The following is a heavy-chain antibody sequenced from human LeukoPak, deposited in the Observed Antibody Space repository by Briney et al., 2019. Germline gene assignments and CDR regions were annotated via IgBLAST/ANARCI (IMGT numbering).Heavy chain of an antibody. Sequence: PSETLSLTCTVSGGSISSYYWSWIRQPPGKGLEWIGYIYYSGSTNYNPSLKGRVTISVDTSKNQFSLKLSSVTAADTAVYYCARVGHGYYDSSGYYLRYYYYYYMDVWGKGTTVTVSS. D-gene: IGHD3-22*01. CDR2: IYYSGST. V-gene: IGHV4-59*01. CDR1: GGSISSYY. J-gene: IGHJ6*03. CDR3: ARVGHGYYDSSGYYLRYYYYYYMDV.